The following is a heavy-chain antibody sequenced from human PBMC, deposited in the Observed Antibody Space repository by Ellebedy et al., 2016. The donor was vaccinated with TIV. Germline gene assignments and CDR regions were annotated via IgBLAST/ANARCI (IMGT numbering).Heavy chain of an antibody. CDR3: AREGTTIYYYYGMDV. J-gene: IGHJ6*02. CDR2: ISAYNGNT. Sequence: AASVKVSCKASGYTFTSYGISWVRQAPGQGLEWMGWISAYNGNTNYAQKLQGRVTMTTDTSTSTAYMELRSLRSDDTAVYYCAREGTTIYYYYGMDVWGQGTTVTVSS. D-gene: IGHD1-1*01. CDR1: GYTFTSYG. V-gene: IGHV1-18*01.